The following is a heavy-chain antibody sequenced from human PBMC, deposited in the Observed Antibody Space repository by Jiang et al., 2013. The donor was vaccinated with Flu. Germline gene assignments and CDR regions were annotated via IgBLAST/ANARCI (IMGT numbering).Heavy chain of an antibody. CDR3: ARERYFDASGYYYYYYGMDV. CDR1: GLTVSINY. V-gene: IGHV3-53*04. J-gene: IGHJ6*02. Sequence: VQLLESGGGLVQPGGSLRLSCAGSGLTVSINYMSWVRQAPGKGLEWVSIIYSDGSTYYADSVKGRFTISRQKSNNMLYLQMNSLRAEDTAVYYCARERYFDASGYYYYYYGMDVWGQGTTVTVSS. CDR2: IYSDGST. D-gene: IGHD3-22*01.